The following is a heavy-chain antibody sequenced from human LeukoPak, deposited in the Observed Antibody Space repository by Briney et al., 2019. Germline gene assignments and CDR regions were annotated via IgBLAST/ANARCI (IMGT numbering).Heavy chain of an antibody. V-gene: IGHV1-69*05. CDR3: ARDGRIAAAAPYYYYMDV. CDR1: GGTFSSYA. Sequence: ASVTVSCKASGGTFSSYAISWARQAPGQGLEWMGGIIPIFGTANYAQKFQGRVTITTDESTSTAYMELSSLRSEDTAVYYCARDGRIAAAAPYYYYMDVWGKGTTVTVSS. J-gene: IGHJ6*03. CDR2: IIPIFGTA. D-gene: IGHD6-13*01.